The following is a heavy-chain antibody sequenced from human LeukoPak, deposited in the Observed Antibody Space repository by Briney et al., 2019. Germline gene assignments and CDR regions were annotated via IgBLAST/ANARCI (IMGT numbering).Heavy chain of an antibody. CDR2: IYSGGST. CDR3: ARGVYSSVWYDAFDI. Sequence: GGSLRLSCAASGFTVSSNYMSWVRQAPGKGLEWVSVIYSGGSTYYADSVKGRFTISRDNSKNTLYLQMNSLRAEDTAVYYCARGVYSSVWYDAFDIWGQGTMVTVSS. D-gene: IGHD6-19*01. CDR1: GFTVSSNY. V-gene: IGHV3-66*01. J-gene: IGHJ3*02.